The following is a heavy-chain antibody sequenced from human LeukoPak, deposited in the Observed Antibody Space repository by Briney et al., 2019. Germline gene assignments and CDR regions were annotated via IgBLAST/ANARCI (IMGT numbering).Heavy chain of an antibody. D-gene: IGHD6-13*01. Sequence: PGRSLRLSCAASGFTFSSYGMHWVRQAPGKGLEWVAVISYDGSNKYYADSVKGRFTISRDNSKNTLYLQMNSLRAEDTAVYYCARVGRVAAAQGYFQHWGQGTLVTVSS. CDR1: GFTFSSYG. CDR3: ARVGRVAAAQGYFQH. J-gene: IGHJ1*01. V-gene: IGHV3-30*03. CDR2: ISYDGSNK.